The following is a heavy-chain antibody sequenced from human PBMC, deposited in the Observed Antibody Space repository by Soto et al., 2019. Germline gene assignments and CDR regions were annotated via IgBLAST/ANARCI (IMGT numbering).Heavy chain of an antibody. J-gene: IGHJ4*02. CDR3: ARAAGYFDWLSPYLRPYYFDY. CDR1: GGSISSGGYY. Sequence: QVQLQESGPGLVKPSQTLSLTCTVSGGSISSGGYYWSWIRQHPGKGLEWIGYIYYSGSTYYNPSLKSRVTISVDTSKNQFSLKLSSVTAADTAVYYCARAAGYFDWLSPYLRPYYFDYWGQGTLVTVSS. CDR2: IYYSGST. D-gene: IGHD3-9*01. V-gene: IGHV4-31*03.